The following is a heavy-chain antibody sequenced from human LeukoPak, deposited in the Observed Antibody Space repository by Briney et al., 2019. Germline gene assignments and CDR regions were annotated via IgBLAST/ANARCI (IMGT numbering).Heavy chain of an antibody. V-gene: IGHV3-64D*06. Sequence: GGSLRLSCSASGFTFSNYAMHWVRQAPGKGLEYVSIINSNGGSTYYTDSVKGRFTISRDNAKNTLYLQMSSLRAEDTAVYYCVKGVVVAASVWEYLQHWGQGTLVIVSS. CDR3: VKGVVVAASVWEYLQH. CDR2: INSNGGST. CDR1: GFTFSNYA. J-gene: IGHJ1*01. D-gene: IGHD2-15*01.